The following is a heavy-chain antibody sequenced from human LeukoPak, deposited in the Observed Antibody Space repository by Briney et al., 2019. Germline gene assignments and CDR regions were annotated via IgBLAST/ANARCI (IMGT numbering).Heavy chain of an antibody. CDR2: ISGSGGST. J-gene: IGHJ4*02. CDR3: AKGDSSGYYYVYFDY. Sequence: GGSLRLSCAASGFTFSSYAMSWVRQAPGKGLEWVSAISGSGGSTYYADSVKGRFTISRDNSKNTLYLQMNSLRAEGTAVYYCAKGDSSGYYYVYFDYWGQGTLVTVSS. D-gene: IGHD3-22*01. V-gene: IGHV3-23*01. CDR1: GFTFSSYA.